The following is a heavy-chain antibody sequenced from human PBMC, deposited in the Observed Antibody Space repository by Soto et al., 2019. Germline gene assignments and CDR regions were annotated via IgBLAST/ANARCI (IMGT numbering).Heavy chain of an antibody. J-gene: IGHJ3*02. CDR1: GGTFSSYT. D-gene: IGHD5-18*01. Sequence: SVKVSCKASGGTFSSYTISRVRQAPGQGLEWMGRIIPILGIANYAQKFQGRVTITADKSTSTAYMELSSLRSEDTAVYYCARDGYGDRDAFDIWGQGTMVTVSS. CDR2: IIPILGIA. CDR3: ARDGYGDRDAFDI. V-gene: IGHV1-69*04.